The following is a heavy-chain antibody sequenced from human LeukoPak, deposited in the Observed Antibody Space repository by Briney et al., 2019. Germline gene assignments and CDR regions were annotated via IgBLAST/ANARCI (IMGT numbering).Heavy chain of an antibody. D-gene: IGHD3-10*01. Sequence: ASVKVSCKASGYTFTSYYMHWVRQAPGQGLEWMGIINPSGGSTSYAQKFQGRVTMTRNTSISTAYMELSSLRSEDTAVYYCAGYYYGSGSQSYAFDIWGQGTMVTVSS. J-gene: IGHJ3*02. CDR1: GYTFTSYY. CDR3: AGYYYGSGSQSYAFDI. CDR2: INPSGGST. V-gene: IGHV1-46*01.